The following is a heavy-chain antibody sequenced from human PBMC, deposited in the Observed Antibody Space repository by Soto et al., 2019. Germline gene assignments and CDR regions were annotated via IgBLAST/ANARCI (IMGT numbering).Heavy chain of an antibody. CDR2: ISSKGTYI. CDR3: AKDLFARVAAADRGWYV. CDR1: GCPFSSYS. D-gene: IGHD6-13*01. Sequence: PGGSLGLSGASSGCPFSSYSMSWFGQAPGKGVDLVSSISSKGTYIYYADSLKGRFTISRDNVKNSLSLQMNSLRAEDTAVYYCAKDLFARVAAADRGWYVWGQGTLVTVSS. J-gene: IGHJ4*02. V-gene: IGHV3-21*04.